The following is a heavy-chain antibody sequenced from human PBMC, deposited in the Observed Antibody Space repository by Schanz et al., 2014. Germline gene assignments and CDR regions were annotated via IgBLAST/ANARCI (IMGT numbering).Heavy chain of an antibody. Sequence: QLMQSGSEVRKPGASVKVSCKASGYIFGSHGMTWVRQAPGQGPELMGWINAHTGNTQYAQKFQGRVNMTRDTVTTTVHLELTRLRTDDTAIYYCARVHIATYHYNSPGAFDIWGQGPRVTVSS. J-gene: IGHJ3*02. V-gene: IGHV1-18*01. CDR3: ARVHIATYHYNSPGAFDI. D-gene: IGHD3-10*01. CDR2: INAHTGNT. CDR1: GYIFGSHG.